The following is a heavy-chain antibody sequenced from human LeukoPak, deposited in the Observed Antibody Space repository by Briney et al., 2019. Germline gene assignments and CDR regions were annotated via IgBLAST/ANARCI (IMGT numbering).Heavy chain of an antibody. CDR2: ISYDGSNK. Sequence: GRSLRLSCAASGFTFISYAMHWVRQAPGKGLEWVAVISYDGSNKYYADSLKGRFTISRDNSKNTLYLQMNSLRAEDTAVYYCARDFGGNSIQYYFDYWGQGTLVTVSS. V-gene: IGHV3-30*04. CDR1: GFTFISYA. D-gene: IGHD4-23*01. CDR3: ARDFGGNSIQYYFDY. J-gene: IGHJ4*02.